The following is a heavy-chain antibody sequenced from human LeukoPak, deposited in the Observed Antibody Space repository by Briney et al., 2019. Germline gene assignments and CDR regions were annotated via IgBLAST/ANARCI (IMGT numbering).Heavy chain of an antibody. V-gene: IGHV4-4*07. CDR3: AREAAAQNWFDP. J-gene: IGHJ5*02. Sequence: SETLSLTCTVSGGSISSYYWSWIRQPAGKGLEWIGRIYTSGSTNYNPSLKSRVTMSVDTSKNQFSLKLSSVAAADTAVYYCAREAAAQNWFDPWGQGTLVTVSS. CDR1: GGSISSYY. D-gene: IGHD6-13*01. CDR2: IYTSGST.